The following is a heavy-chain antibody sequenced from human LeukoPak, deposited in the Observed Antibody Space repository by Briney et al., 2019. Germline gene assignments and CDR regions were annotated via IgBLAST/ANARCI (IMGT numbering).Heavy chain of an antibody. Sequence: PGGSLRLSCAASGFSFSTYAMHWVRQAPGKGLXXXXXXXXXXSYIYYADSVKGRFTISRDNAKNSLYLQMNSLRAEDTAVYYRARDQGGDYVWGSYRSQGFDPWGQGTLVTVSS. J-gene: IGHJ5*02. CDR3: ARDQGGDYVWGSYRSQGFDP. D-gene: IGHD3-16*02. CDR1: GFSFSTYA. V-gene: IGHV3-21*01. CDR2: XXXXXSYI.